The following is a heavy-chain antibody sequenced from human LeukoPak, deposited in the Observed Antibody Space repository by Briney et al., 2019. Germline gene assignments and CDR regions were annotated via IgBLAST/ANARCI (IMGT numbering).Heavy chain of an antibody. D-gene: IGHD2-2*01. CDR1: GYSFTSYW. V-gene: IGHV5-51*01. J-gene: IGHJ3*02. CDR3: ARDSVPAAIARNYLDAFDI. Sequence: GESLKISCKGSGYSFTSYWIGWVRQMPGKGLEWMGIFYPGDSDTRYSPSFQGQVTISADKSISTAYLQWSSLKASDTAMYYCARDSVPAAIARNYLDAFDIWGQGTMVTVSS. CDR2: FYPGDSDT.